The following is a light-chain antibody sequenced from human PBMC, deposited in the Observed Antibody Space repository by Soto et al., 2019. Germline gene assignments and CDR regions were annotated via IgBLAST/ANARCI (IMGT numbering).Light chain of an antibody. Sequence: QSALTQPASVSGSPGQSISISCSGTSSDVGGYNYVSWYQQHPGKAPKLMIYEVSNRPSGVSNRFSGSKSGNTASLTISGLQAEDEADYYCSSYTSINTYVFGSGTKVT. V-gene: IGLV2-14*01. CDR2: EVS. J-gene: IGLJ1*01. CDR3: SSYTSINTYV. CDR1: SSDVGGYNY.